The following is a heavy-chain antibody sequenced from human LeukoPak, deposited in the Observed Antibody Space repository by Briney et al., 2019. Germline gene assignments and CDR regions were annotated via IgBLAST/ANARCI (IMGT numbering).Heavy chain of an antibody. CDR1: GGSMNTYY. J-gene: IGHJ1*01. CDR2: IYPSSFT. D-gene: IGHD1-26*01. V-gene: IGHV4-4*07. CDR3: ASPSRGAVSFFQH. Sequence: SETLSLTCTVSGGSMNTYYWTWIRQPAGKGLQWIGYIYPSSFTNYNPSLESRVTISIDKSKNQFSLKVSSVTAADTAVYYCASPSRGAVSFFQHWGQGTLVTVSS.